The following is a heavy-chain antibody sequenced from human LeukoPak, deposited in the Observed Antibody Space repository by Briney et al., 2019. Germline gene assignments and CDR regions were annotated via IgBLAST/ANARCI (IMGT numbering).Heavy chain of an antibody. V-gene: IGHV3-74*01. D-gene: IGHD1-14*01. CDR3: IVVVEPPDSDGFDV. Sequence: GGSLRLSCAASGFTFGNSWVHWVRQAPGKGLVWVSLINADGSTTSYADSVKGRFTISRDNARNTLSLEMNSLAIEDTAVYYCIVVVEPPDSDGFDVWGQGTMITVSS. CDR1: GFTFGNSW. CDR2: INADGSTT. J-gene: IGHJ3*01.